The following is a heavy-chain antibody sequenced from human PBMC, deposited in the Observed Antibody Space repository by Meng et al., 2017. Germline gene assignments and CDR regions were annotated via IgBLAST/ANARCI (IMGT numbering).Heavy chain of an antibody. J-gene: IGHJ6*02. V-gene: IGHV1-69*04. D-gene: IGHD6-19*01. CDR2: IIPILGIA. Sequence: SVKVSCKASGGTFSSYTISWVRQAPGQGLEWMGRIIPILGIANYAQKFQGRVTITADKSTSTAYMELSSLRSEDTAVYYCARDQRPGIAVAGTGVFRYYGMDVWGQGTTVTVSS. CDR1: GGTFSSYT. CDR3: ARDQRPGIAVAGTGVFRYYGMDV.